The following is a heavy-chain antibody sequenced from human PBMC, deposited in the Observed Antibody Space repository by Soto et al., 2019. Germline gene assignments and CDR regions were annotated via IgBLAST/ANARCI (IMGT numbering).Heavy chain of an antibody. Sequence: EVQLVESGGGLVKPGGSIRLSCAASGFTFSNAWMSWVRQAPGKGLEWVGRIKSKTDGGTTDYAAPVKGRFTISRDDSKNTLYLQMNSLKTEDTAVYYCTTAPYYDFWSGYRSFDYWGQGTLVTVSS. CDR2: IKSKTDGGTT. J-gene: IGHJ4*02. CDR3: TTAPYYDFWSGYRSFDY. CDR1: GFTFSNAW. D-gene: IGHD3-3*01. V-gene: IGHV3-15*01.